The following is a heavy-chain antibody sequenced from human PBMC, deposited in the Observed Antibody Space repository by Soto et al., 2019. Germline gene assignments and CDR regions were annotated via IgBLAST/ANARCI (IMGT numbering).Heavy chain of an antibody. Sequence: ASVKVSCKASGYTFTSYAMHWVRQAPGQRLEWMGWINAGNGNTKYSQKFQGRVTITRDTSASTAYMELSSLRSEDTAVYYCARDSRLRQFDYWGQGTLVSVYS. J-gene: IGHJ4*02. V-gene: IGHV1-3*01. CDR2: INAGNGNT. CDR1: GYTFTSYA. CDR3: ARDSRLRQFDY. D-gene: IGHD4-17*01.